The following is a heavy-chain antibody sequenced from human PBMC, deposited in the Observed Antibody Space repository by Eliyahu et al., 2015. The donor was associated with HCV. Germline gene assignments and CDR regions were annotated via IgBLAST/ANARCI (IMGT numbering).Heavy chain of an antibody. D-gene: IGHD6-13*01. CDR3: ARDPATTPGNGGSSWYGWFDP. V-gene: IGHV1-3*01. Sequence: QVQLVQSGAEVKKPGASVKVSCKASGYTFTSYAIHWVRQAPGQRLEWXGWINAGNGNTKYSQKFQGRVTITRDTSASTAYXELSSLRSEDTAVYYCARDPATTPGNGGSSWYGWFDPWGQGTLVTVSS. CDR1: GYTFTSYA. CDR2: INAGNGNT. J-gene: IGHJ5*02.